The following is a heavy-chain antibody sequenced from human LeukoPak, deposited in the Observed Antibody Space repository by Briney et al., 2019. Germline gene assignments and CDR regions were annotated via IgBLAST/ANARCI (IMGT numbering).Heavy chain of an antibody. Sequence: SQTLSLTCTVSGGSISSGNYYWSWIRQHPGKGLEWIGYIYYSGSAYYNPSLKSRVTISVDTSKNQFSLKLSSVTAADTAVYYCARDQWSGDAFDIWGQGTMVTVSS. CDR1: GGSISSGNYY. J-gene: IGHJ3*02. CDR2: IYYSGSA. V-gene: IGHV4-31*03. D-gene: IGHD3-10*02. CDR3: ARDQWSGDAFDI.